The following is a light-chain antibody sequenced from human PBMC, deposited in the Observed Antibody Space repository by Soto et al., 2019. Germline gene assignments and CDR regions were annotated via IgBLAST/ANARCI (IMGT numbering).Light chain of an antibody. V-gene: IGKV3-20*01. J-gene: IGKJ1*01. CDR3: QQSGTSPKT. CDR2: GAS. CDR1: QSVSSSY. Sequence: ETVLTQSPDTLSLSPGERATLSCRASQSVSSSYLAWYQQKPGQAPRLLIYGASIRATGIPDRFGGGGSGTDFTLTISRLEPEDFAVYYCQQSGTSPKTFGQGNKVDIK.